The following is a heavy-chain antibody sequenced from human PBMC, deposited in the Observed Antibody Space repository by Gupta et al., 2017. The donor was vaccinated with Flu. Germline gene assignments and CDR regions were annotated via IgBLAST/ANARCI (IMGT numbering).Heavy chain of an antibody. J-gene: IGHJ4*02. V-gene: IGHV4-34*02. CDR3: VRVGEGDGAFDF. Sequence: QVQLQQWCAGLLKPSETLSLTCAVSGGSFSAFYWSWIRQSPGKGLEWIGEINHSGGGNYNPSLKSRVTMSVDTSKNQVSLKLRCVTAADRAVYYCVRVGEGDGAFDFWGQGILVTVSS. CDR2: INHSGGG. CDR1: GGSFSAFY.